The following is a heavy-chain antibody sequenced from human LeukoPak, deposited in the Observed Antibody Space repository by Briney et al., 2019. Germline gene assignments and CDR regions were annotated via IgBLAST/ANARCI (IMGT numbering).Heavy chain of an antibody. CDR3: ARLGYCSSTSCSTSYYYYYYMDV. CDR2: IYYSGST. V-gene: IGHV4-59*01. CDR1: GGSISTYY. J-gene: IGHJ6*03. D-gene: IGHD2-2*01. Sequence: SETLSLTCTVSGGSISTYYWSWIRQPPGEGLEWIGYIYYSGSTNYNPSLKSRVTISVDTSKNQFSLKLSSVTAADTAVYYCARLGYCSSTSCSTSYYYYYYMDVWGKGTTVTVSS.